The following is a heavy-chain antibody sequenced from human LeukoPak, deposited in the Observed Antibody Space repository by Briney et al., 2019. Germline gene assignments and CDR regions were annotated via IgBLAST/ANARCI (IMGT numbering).Heavy chain of an antibody. J-gene: IGHJ4*02. V-gene: IGHV3-64D*09. CDR3: VKITSVTGGDY. CDR2: ISNNGGRS. D-gene: IGHD1-1*01. Sequence: GGSLRLSCSASGFTFSAYAMYWVRQAPGKGLEYVSGISNNGGRSFYADSVKGRFTISRDNSKNTLYLQMSSLKAEDTAVYYCVKITSVTGGDYWGQGTRLTVSS. CDR1: GFTFSAYA.